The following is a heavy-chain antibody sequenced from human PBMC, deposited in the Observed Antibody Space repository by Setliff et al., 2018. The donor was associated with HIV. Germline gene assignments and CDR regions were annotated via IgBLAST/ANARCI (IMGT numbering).Heavy chain of an antibody. CDR2: INHSGLS. CDR3: ARGGGFWSGQLDY. V-gene: IGHV4-34*01. D-gene: IGHD3-3*01. Sequence: SETLSLTCAVYGGSFSGHYWTWIRQPPGKGLEWIGEINHSGLSNFDPSLKSRLSIPVDTPKNQFSLKLTSVTATDTAVYYCARGGGFWSGQLDYWGQGTLVTVSS. CDR1: GGSFSGHY. J-gene: IGHJ4*02.